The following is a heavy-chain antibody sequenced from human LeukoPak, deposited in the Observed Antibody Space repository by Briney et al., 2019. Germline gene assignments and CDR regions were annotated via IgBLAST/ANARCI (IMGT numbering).Heavy chain of an antibody. V-gene: IGHV3-23*01. CDR2: ISGSGGST. Sequence: GGSLRLPCAASGFTFSSYAMSWVRQAPGKGLEWVSGISGSGGSTYYADSVKGRFTTSRDNSKNTLYLQMNSLRAEDTAMYYCAKGGVGSGKTFDSWGQGTLVTVSS. D-gene: IGHD3-10*01. CDR1: GFTFSSYA. CDR3: AKGGVGSGKTFDS. J-gene: IGHJ4*02.